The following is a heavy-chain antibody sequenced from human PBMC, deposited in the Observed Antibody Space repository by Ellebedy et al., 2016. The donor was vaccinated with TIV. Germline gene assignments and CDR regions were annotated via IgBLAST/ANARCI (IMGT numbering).Heavy chain of an antibody. V-gene: IGHV3-30*17. J-gene: IGHJ3*02. D-gene: IGHD5-24*01. CDR2: IPFDGSNK. Sequence: GESLKISCPASGFPFTTYAMHWVRQAPGKGLEWVAVIPFDGSNKYYADSVKARFPISRDNSKNTLSLQMTSLGAEDTAVYYCARDHVGDGYNRAFDIWGQGTMVTVSS. CDR1: GFPFTTYA. CDR3: ARDHVGDGYNRAFDI.